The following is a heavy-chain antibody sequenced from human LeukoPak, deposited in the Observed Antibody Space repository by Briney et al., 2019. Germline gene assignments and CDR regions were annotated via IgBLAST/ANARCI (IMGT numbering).Heavy chain of an antibody. J-gene: IGHJ6*03. CDR3: ARDGVFRFEVGDVYYYYMDV. D-gene: IGHD2-21*02. V-gene: IGHV1-2*02. CDR2: INPNSGDT. CDR1: GYIFTGYY. Sequence: ASVKVSCKASGYIFTGYYIHWVRQAPGHGVEWRGWINPNSGDTKYAQKFQGRVTMTRDTSKNTVYMDLTRLIFDDTAMYYCARDGVFRFEVGDVYYYYMDVWGKGTTVIISS.